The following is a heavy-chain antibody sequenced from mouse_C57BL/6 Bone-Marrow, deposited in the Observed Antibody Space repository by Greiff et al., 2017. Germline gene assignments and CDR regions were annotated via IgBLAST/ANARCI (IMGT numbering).Heavy chain of an antibody. Sequence: QVQLQQSGPALVKPGASVKISCKASGYAFSSSWMNWVTQRPGKGLEWIGRIYPGDGDTNYIGKFKGKATLTADKSSITAYMQRSSLTSEDSAVYICARRYYGSSYYFDYWVQGTTLTVSS. CDR3: ARRYYGSSYYFDY. CDR1: GYAFSSSW. V-gene: IGHV1-82*01. D-gene: IGHD1-1*01. J-gene: IGHJ2*01. CDR2: IYPGDGDT.